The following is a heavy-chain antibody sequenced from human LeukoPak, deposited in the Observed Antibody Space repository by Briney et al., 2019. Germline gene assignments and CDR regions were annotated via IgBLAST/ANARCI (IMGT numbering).Heavy chain of an antibody. J-gene: IGHJ5*02. CDR1: GYTFTSYA. D-gene: IGHD3-9*01. Sequence: ASVKVSCKASGYTFTSYAMNWVRQAPGQGLEWMGWINPNSGGTNYAQKFQGRVTMTRDTSISTAYMELSGLRSDDTAVYYCARAGYNWFDPWGQGTLVTVSS. V-gene: IGHV1-2*02. CDR3: ARAGYNWFDP. CDR2: INPNSGGT.